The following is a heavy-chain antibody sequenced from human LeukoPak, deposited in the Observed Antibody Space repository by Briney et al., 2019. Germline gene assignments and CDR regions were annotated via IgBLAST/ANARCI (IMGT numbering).Heavy chain of an antibody. Sequence: GGSLRLCCAASGFTVSSNYMSWVRQAPGKGLEWVSVIYSGGSTYYADSVKGRFTISRDNSKNTLYLQMNSLRAEDTAVYYCARDLLQGSYGMDVWGKGTTVTVSS. CDR1: GFTVSSNY. V-gene: IGHV3-53*01. D-gene: IGHD1-26*01. CDR2: IYSGGST. CDR3: ARDLLQGSYGMDV. J-gene: IGHJ6*04.